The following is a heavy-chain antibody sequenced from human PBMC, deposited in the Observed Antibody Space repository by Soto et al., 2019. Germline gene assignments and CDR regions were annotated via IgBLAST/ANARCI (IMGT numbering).Heavy chain of an antibody. CDR1: GFTFGNYW. CDR2: IHIDGSFT. D-gene: IGHD4-4*01. V-gene: IGHV3-74*01. J-gene: IGHJ6*02. Sequence: EAQFEESGGGLVQPGGSLRLSCAASGFTFGNYWMHWVRQAPGRGLVWVSRIHIDGSFTSYADSVKGRFTMSRDNSKKMLFLQMNSLRAEDTAVYYCARGGLSTGHYYGMDVWGQGTTVTVSS. CDR3: ARGGLSTGHYYGMDV.